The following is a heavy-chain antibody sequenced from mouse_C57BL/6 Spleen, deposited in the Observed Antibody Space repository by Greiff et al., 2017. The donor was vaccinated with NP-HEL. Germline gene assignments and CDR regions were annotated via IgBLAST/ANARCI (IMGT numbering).Heavy chain of an antibody. CDR1: GYTFTSYW. Sequence: VKLQQPGAELVMPGASVKPSCKASGYTFTSYWMHWVKQRPGQGLEWIGEIDPSDSYTNYNSKFKGKSTLTVDKSSSTAYMQLSSLTSEDSAVYSCASRPFYYCGGSLFDYWGQGTTLTVSS. CDR3: ASRPFYYCGGSLFDY. V-gene: IGHV1-69*01. J-gene: IGHJ2*01. CDR2: IDPSDSYT. D-gene: IGHD1-1*01.